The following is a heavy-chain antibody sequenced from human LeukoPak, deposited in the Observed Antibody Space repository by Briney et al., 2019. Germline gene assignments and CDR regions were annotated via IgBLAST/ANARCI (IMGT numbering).Heavy chain of an antibody. Sequence: PGGSLGLSCAASEFTFSDYWMTWVRQAPGKGLEWVSSISSSSSYIYYADSVKGRFTISRDNSKNTLYLQMNSLRAEDTAVYYCAKQPTLLRFLEWWGFDPWGQGALVTVSS. V-gene: IGHV3-21*04. CDR3: AKQPTLLRFLEWWGFDP. D-gene: IGHD3-3*01. CDR2: ISSSSSYI. J-gene: IGHJ5*02. CDR1: EFTFSDYW.